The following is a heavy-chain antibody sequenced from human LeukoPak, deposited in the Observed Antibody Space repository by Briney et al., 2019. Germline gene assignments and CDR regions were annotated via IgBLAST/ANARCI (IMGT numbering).Heavy chain of an antibody. J-gene: IGHJ3*02. V-gene: IGHV1-58*02. CDR1: GFTFSGSA. D-gene: IGHD4-11*01. CDR3: ARAATVTTAGAFDI. CDR2: IVVGSGNT. Sequence: ASVKVSCKAFGFTFSGSAIQWVRQARGQRPEWIGWIVVGSGNTNYAQKFQGRVTITADESTSTAYMELSSLRSEDTAVYYCARAATVTTAGAFDIWGQGTMVTVSS.